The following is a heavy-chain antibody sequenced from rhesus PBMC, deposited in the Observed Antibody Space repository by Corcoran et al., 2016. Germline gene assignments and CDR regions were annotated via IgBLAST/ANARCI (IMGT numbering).Heavy chain of an antibody. CDR1: GFTFSSYA. J-gene: IGHJ4*01. CDR2: IGPGGDT. CDR3: AREVCTGGACYMPDY. D-gene: IGHD2-39*02. V-gene: IGHV3-72*01. Sequence: EVQLVESGGGLVQPGGSLRLSCAASGFTFSSYAMQWVHQAPGKGLEWVSAIGPGGDTYYADAVKGRFTISRDNAKNSLYLQLNSLRAEDTAVYYCAREVCTGGACYMPDYWGQGVLVTVS.